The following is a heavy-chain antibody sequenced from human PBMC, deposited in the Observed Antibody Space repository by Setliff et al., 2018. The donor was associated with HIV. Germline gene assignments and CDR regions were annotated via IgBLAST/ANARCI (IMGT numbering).Heavy chain of an antibody. J-gene: IGHJ3*02. Sequence: SETLSLTCTVSGGSISSGGYYWSWIRQLPGKGLEWIGSIYYSGSTYYNPSLKSRVTISVDTSKNQFSLTLSSVTAADTAVYYCAGPWLGAGGRRNAFDIWGQGTMVTVSS. D-gene: IGHD2-8*02. V-gene: IGHV4-39*01. CDR3: AGPWLGAGGRRNAFDI. CDR2: IYYSGST. CDR1: GGSISSGGYY.